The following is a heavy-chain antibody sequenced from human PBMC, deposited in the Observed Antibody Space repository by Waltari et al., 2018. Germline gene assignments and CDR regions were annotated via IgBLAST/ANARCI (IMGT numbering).Heavy chain of an antibody. Sequence: EVLLVESGGGSVQQGGSLRISCIASGLTFRNYWLGWVRQAPGKVAEWVATIRKDASEWYYCDSARGRFTISRDNAKNSIYLQWNNLSVEDTAVYHCARSRDTIPGENWGQGTLVVVSS. CDR2: IRKDASEW. CDR3: ARSRDTIPGEN. D-gene: IGHD5-18*01. J-gene: IGHJ4*02. V-gene: IGHV3-7*03. CDR1: GLTFRNYW.